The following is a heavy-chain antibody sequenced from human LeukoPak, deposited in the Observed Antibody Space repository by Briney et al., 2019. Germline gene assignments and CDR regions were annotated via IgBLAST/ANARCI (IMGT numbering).Heavy chain of an antibody. J-gene: IGHJ4*02. D-gene: IGHD3-22*01. CDR1: GFTFRTYD. V-gene: IGHV3-23*01. CDR2: ISAGRP. CDR3: EKSQRGYYDHYFDY. Sequence: GGSLRLSCAASGFTFRTYDMIWVRQVPGKGLEWVSSISAGRPFYADSVKGRFTISRDDSTNMVYLQMNRLKVEDTAVYYCEKSQRGYYDHYFDYWGQGTLVTVSS.